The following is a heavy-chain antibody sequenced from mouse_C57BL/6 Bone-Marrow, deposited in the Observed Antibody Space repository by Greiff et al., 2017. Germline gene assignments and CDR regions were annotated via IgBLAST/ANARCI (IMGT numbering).Heavy chain of an antibody. CDR3: IIYYYGSSYWYFDV. J-gene: IGHJ1*03. CDR2: IDPEDGDT. D-gene: IGHD1-1*01. CDR1: GFNIKDYY. V-gene: IGHV14-1*01. Sequence: EVQLQESGAELVRPGASVKLSCTASGFNIKDYYMHWVQQRPEQSLEWIGRIDPEDGDTGYAPKFPGKAPMNGDSSSNTAYLRLSSLTSEDTAVYYCIIYYYGSSYWYFDVWGTGTTVTVSS.